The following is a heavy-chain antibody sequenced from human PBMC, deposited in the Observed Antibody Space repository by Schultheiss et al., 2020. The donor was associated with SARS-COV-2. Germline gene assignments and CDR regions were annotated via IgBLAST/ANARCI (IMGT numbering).Heavy chain of an antibody. V-gene: IGHV4-4*02. CDR3: ARDAEYSSSSRWFDP. Sequence: GSLRLSCAVSGGSISSSNWWSWVRQPPGKGLEWIGYIYYSGSTNYNPSLKSRVTISVDTSKNQFSLKLSSVTAADTAVYYCARDAEYSSSSRWFDPWGQRTLVTVSS. CDR2: IYYSGST. CDR1: GGSISSSNW. D-gene: IGHD6-6*01. J-gene: IGHJ5*02.